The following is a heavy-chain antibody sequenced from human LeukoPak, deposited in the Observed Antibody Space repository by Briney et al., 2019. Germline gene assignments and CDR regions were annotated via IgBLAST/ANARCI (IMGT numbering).Heavy chain of an antibody. V-gene: IGHV3-23*01. CDR2: ISGSGGST. D-gene: IGHD1-26*01. CDR1: GFTFSSYA. Sequence: GGSLRLSCAASGFTFSSYAMSWVRQAPGKGLEWVSAISGSGGSTYYADSVKGRFTITRDNSKNTLYLQMNSLRAEDTAVYYCAKGIVGATRKINFFDYWGQGTLVTVSS. J-gene: IGHJ4*02. CDR3: AKGIVGATRKINFFDY.